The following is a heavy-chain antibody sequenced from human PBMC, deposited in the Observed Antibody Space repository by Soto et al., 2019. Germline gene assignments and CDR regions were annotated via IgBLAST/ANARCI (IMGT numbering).Heavy chain of an antibody. CDR1: GFTFSSYS. D-gene: IGHD6-6*01. Sequence: GVLRLSCAASGFTFSSYSMNWVRQAPWKGLEWVSYISSISSTIYYADSVKGRFAISRDNAKNSLYLQMNSLRDEDTAVYYCARDSGRSSSGWRYWGQGTLVSASS. CDR2: ISSISSTI. V-gene: IGHV3-48*02. CDR3: ARDSGRSSSGWRY. J-gene: IGHJ4*02.